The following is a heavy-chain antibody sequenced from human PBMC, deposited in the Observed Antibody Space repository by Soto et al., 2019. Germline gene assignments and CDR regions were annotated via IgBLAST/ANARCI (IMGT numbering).Heavy chain of an antibody. CDR3: ARGGWPFDY. CDR2: IIPILGIA. D-gene: IGHD1-26*01. Sequence: QVQLVQSGAEVKKPGSSVKVSCKASGGTFSSYTISWVRQAPGQGLEWMGRIIPILGIANYAQKFQGRGTITADKSTSTAYSERSSLRSEDTAVYYCARGGWPFDYWGQGTLVTVSS. CDR1: GGTFSSYT. J-gene: IGHJ4*02. V-gene: IGHV1-69*02.